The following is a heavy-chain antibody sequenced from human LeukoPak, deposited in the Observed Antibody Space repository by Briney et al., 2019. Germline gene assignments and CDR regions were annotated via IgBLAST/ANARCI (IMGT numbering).Heavy chain of an antibody. CDR2: IYFSGTT. V-gene: IGHV4-59*01. CDR1: GGSISSY. Sequence: SETLSLTCTVSGGSISSYWSWIRQSPGKGLEWIGYIYFSGTTSYNPSLKSRLTITIDTSRNQFSLKLSSVTAADTAIYYCVSGGSYLTKWGQGALVTVSS. CDR3: VSGGSYLTK. J-gene: IGHJ4*02. D-gene: IGHD3-10*01.